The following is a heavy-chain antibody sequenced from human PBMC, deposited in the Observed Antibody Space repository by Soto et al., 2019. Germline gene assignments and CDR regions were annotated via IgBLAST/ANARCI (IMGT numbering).Heavy chain of an antibody. V-gene: IGHV1-18*01. J-gene: IGHJ4*02. CDR3: ARSSDLYCNGGSYYMDY. CDR2: ISPYNGDT. D-gene: IGHD2-15*01. CDR1: GYTFTSYG. Sequence: QVQVVQSGPEVKKPGASVKVSCTTSGYTFTSYGITWVRQAPGQGLEWMGWISPYNGDTNYAQNVQGRVTMTTDTPTTTAYMELTSLRSDDTAIYYCARSSDLYCNGGSYYMDYWGQGTLITVSS.